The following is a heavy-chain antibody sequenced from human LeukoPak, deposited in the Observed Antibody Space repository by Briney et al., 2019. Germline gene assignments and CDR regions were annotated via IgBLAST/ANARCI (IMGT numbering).Heavy chain of an antibody. CDR1: GGSISSGDYY. CDR2: IYYSGST. D-gene: IGHD3-3*01. V-gene: IGHV4-30-4*08. Sequence: SETLSLTCTVSGGSISSGDYYWSWIRQPPGKGLEWIGYIYYSGSTYYNPSLKSRVTISVDTSKNQFSLKLSSVTAADTAVYYCASTPMYYDFWSGHERNFDYWGQGTLVTVSS. CDR3: ASTPMYYDFWSGHERNFDY. J-gene: IGHJ4*02.